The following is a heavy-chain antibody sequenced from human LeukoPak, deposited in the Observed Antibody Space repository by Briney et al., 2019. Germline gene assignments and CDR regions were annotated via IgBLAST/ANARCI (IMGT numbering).Heavy chain of an antibody. CDR2: IWYDGSNI. Sequence: GGSLRLSWAASGFTFSNYVMHWVRLAPGKGLEWEAVIWYDGSNIYYADSVKGRFTISRDNSKNTLYLQMNSLRAEDTAVYYCARGYNWGTFDYWGQETLVTVSS. J-gene: IGHJ4*02. D-gene: IGHD1-1*01. V-gene: IGHV3-33*01. CDR3: ARGYNWGTFDY. CDR1: GFTFSNYV.